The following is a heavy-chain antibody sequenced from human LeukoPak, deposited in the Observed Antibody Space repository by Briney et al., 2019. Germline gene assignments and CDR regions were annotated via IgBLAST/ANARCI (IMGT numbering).Heavy chain of an antibody. V-gene: IGHV1-18*01. Sequence: ASVKVSCKASGYTFNTYGLSWVRQAPGQGLEWMGWISTYNGNTNYAQKFQGRVIMTTDTSTTTAYMELRSLRSDDTAVYYCARALPLSGPFDYWGQGTLVTVSS. CDR2: ISTYNGNT. CDR3: ARALPLSGPFDY. CDR1: GYTFNTYG. D-gene: IGHD1-14*01. J-gene: IGHJ4*02.